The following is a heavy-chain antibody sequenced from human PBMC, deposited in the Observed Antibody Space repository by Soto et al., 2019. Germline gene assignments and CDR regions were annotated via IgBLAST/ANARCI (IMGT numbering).Heavy chain of an antibody. J-gene: IGHJ3*02. CDR1: GYTFTSYY. CDR2: INHSGGST. CDR3: ARDLSDYDYIWGSYLSVIGAFAI. D-gene: IGHD3-16*01. Sequence: QVQLVQSGAEVKKPGASVKVSCKASGYTFTSYYMHWVRQAPGQGLEWMGIINHSGGSTSYAQKFQGRVNMTRATSTRTVYMELSSLRSEDTAVYYCARDLSDYDYIWGSYLSVIGAFAIWGQGTMVTVSS. V-gene: IGHV1-46*03.